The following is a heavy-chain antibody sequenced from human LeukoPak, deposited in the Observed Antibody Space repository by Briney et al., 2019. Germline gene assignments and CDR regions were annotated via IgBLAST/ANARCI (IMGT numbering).Heavy chain of an antibody. V-gene: IGHV3-74*01. CDR2: IKGDG. CDR1: GFTFSSYW. Sequence: GGSLRLSCAASGFTFSSYWMHWVRHTPGKGLVWVSRIKGDGSYADSVKGRFTISRDNAKNTLYLQMNSLRAEDTAVYYCARDGYSFGHDFDYWGQGTLVTLSS. CDR3: ARDGYSFGHDFDY. J-gene: IGHJ4*02. D-gene: IGHD5-18*01.